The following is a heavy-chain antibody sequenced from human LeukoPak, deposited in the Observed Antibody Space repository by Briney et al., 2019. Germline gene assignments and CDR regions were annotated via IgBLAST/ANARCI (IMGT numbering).Heavy chain of an antibody. CDR2: IWPSGST. J-gene: IGHJ4*02. CDR1: GGSISSGPYF. D-gene: IGHD1-26*01. V-gene: IGHV4-30-2*06. CDR3: ARPAAKGELGVDY. Sequence: PSETLSLTCSVSGGSISSGPYFWSWIRQSPGQGLEWIGYIWPSGSTNYNPSLKSRVTISVDKSKNQFSLKLSSVTAADTAVYYCARPAAKGELGVDYWGQGTLVTVSS.